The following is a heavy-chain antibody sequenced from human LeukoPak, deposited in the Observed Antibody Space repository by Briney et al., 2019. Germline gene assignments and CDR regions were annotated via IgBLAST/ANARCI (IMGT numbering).Heavy chain of an antibody. CDR2: IYYRVII. V-gene: IGHV4-59*02. CDR3: ARYTAVPSAYKWFDF. CDR1: GDSVRNAY. J-gene: IGHJ5*01. D-gene: IGHD4-11*01. Sequence: SETLSLTCTVSGDSVRNAYWSWVRQSPGKALEWIGYIYYRVIIKYNPSLKSRATISVDTSQNQSSLKLSSVTAAATAVYYCARYTAVPSAYKWFDFWGQGILVTVSS.